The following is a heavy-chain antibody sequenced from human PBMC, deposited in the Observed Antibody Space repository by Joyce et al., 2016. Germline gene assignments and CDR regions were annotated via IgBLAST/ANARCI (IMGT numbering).Heavy chain of an antibody. Sequence: EVQLVESGGGLVQPGGSLRLSCAASGFSFSGYWIHWVRQVQGKWLGWVSRINLEGSSKRFADSVKGRFTISRDDAKNTLYLQMNSLRAEDTAVYYCVRGISARPGGPNWFDPWGQGTLVTVSS. CDR2: INLEGSSK. CDR1: GFSFSGYW. V-gene: IGHV3-74*01. D-gene: IGHD6-6*01. CDR3: VRGISARPGGPNWFDP. J-gene: IGHJ5*02.